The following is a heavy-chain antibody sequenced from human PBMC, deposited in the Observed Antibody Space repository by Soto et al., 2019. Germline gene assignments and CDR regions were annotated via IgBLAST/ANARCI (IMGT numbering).Heavy chain of an antibody. V-gene: IGHV1-69*01. J-gene: IGHJ5*02. D-gene: IGHD4-17*01. Sequence: QVQLVQSGAEVKKPGSSVKDSCKASGGTFSSYAISWVRQAPGQGLEWMGGIIPIFGTANYAQKFQGRVTITADESTSTAYMELSSLRSEDTAVYYCARSFRTTVVTKPNWFDPWGQGTLVTVSS. CDR2: IIPIFGTA. CDR1: GGTFSSYA. CDR3: ARSFRTTVVTKPNWFDP.